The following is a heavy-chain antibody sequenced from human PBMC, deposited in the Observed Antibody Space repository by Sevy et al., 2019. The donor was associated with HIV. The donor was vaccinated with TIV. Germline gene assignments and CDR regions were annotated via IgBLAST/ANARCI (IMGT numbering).Heavy chain of an antibody. CDR2: IRHDRSDE. D-gene: IGHD2-8*02. J-gene: IGHJ3*02. Sequence: GGSLRLSCAASGFTFNNYGMHGVRQAPSKGLEWVTFIRHDRSDEYYTDSVKGRFTISRVNSKNTVYLQLNSLRAEDTAVYYCARDRKVLLVVYAIPFDVFDIWGQGTMVTVSS. CDR3: ARDRKVLLVVYAIPFDVFDI. CDR1: GFTFNNYG. V-gene: IGHV3-30*02.